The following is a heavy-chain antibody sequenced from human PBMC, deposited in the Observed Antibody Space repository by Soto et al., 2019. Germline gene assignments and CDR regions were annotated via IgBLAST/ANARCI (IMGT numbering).Heavy chain of an antibody. CDR1: GFIFTTSD. CDR2: ITTTGDTT. CDR3: AEGGGGDHGY. V-gene: IGHV3-23*04. J-gene: IGHJ4*02. Sequence: QLVESEGGLVQPGGSLRLSCEASGFIFTTSDMSWVRQAPGKGLEWVSSITTTGDTTHYADSARGRFTISRDNARNSVDLKMNSRRGADTAVYYCAEGGGGDHGYWGQGTLVAVSS. D-gene: IGHD2-21*02.